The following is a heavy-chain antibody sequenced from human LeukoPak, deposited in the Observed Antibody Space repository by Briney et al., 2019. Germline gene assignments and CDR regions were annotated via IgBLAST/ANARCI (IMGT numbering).Heavy chain of an antibody. CDR3: ARQGVRGVIGYWFDP. CDR1: GGSISSGNFC. D-gene: IGHD3-10*01. CDR2: IYYSGIS. V-gene: IGHV4-39*01. Sequence: SETLSLTCTVSGGSISSGNFCWGWVRQPPGKGLEWIVSIYYSGISFYNPSLKSRVNVFRGTSKHHFSLTLTSVTAATMAIYYCARQGVRGVIGYWFDPWGQGTLVTVSS. J-gene: IGHJ5*02.